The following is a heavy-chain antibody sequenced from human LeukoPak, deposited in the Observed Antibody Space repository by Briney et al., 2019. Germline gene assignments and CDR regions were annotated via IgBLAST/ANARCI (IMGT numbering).Heavy chain of an antibody. Sequence: GASVKVSCKVSGYTLTELSMHWVRQAPGKGLEWMGGFDPEDGETIYAQKFQGRVTMTEDTSTDTAYMELSSLGSEDTAVYYCATATTVTTSYGYFDLWGRGTLVTVSS. J-gene: IGHJ2*01. V-gene: IGHV1-24*01. D-gene: IGHD4-17*01. CDR3: ATATTVTTSYGYFDL. CDR2: FDPEDGET. CDR1: GYTLTELS.